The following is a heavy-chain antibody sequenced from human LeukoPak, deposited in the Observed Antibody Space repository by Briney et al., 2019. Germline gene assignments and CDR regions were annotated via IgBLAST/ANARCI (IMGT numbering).Heavy chain of an antibody. CDR1: GGSISSYY. CDR2: VFYSGST. CDR3: ARRLRLDY. V-gene: IGHV4-59*08. Sequence: PSDTLSLTCTVSGGSISSYYWSWIRQPPGKGLEWIGYVFYSGSTNYNPSLKSRVTISVDTSKNQFSLKLSSVTAADTAVYYCARRLRLDYWGQGTLVTVSS. J-gene: IGHJ4*02.